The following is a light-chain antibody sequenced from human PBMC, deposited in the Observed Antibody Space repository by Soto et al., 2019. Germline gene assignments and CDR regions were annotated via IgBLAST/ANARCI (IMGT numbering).Light chain of an antibody. V-gene: IGKV1-9*01. CDR2: VAS. Sequence: QLTQSPSSLSASVGDRVTITCRASQDISRYLAWYQQRAGKAPKLLIYVASTLQSGVPSRFSGSGAGTEFTLTISSLLPEDFATYHCQQLQRTPFTFGPGTTVDV. CDR1: QDISRY. CDR3: QQLQRTPFT. J-gene: IGKJ3*01.